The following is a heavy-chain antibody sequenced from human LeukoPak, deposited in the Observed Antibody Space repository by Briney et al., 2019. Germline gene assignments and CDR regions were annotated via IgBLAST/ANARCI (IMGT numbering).Heavy chain of an antibody. D-gene: IGHD5-24*01. CDR1: GFTVSSNY. CDR3: AYDGYNHDAFDI. J-gene: IGHJ3*02. Sequence: GGSLRLSCAASGFTVSSNYMSWVRRAPGKGLEWVSVIYSGGSTYYADSVKGRFTISRDNSKNTLYLQMNSLRVEDTAVYYCAYDGYNHDAFDIWGQGTMVTVSS. V-gene: IGHV3-53*01. CDR2: IYSGGST.